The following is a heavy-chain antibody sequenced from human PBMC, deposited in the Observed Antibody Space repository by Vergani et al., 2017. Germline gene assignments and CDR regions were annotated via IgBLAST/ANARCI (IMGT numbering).Heavy chain of an antibody. D-gene: IGHD3-10*01. Sequence: EVMLVQSGAEVKKPGESLKISCKYSESSFISNEIAWVRQMSGKGLQWMGNINPIDSKIAYSPSFQGQAIMSLDKSITTAYLQWRSLKASDTAIYFCASGGYGSENGGALQLWGQGTNITVSS. V-gene: IGHV5-51*03. CDR2: INPIDSKI. CDR3: ASGGYGSENGGALQL. J-gene: IGHJ3*01. CDR1: ESSFISNE.